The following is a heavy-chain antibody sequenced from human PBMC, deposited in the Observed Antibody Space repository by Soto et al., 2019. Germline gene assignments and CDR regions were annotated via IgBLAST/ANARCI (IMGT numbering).Heavy chain of an antibody. D-gene: IGHD6-13*01. J-gene: IGHJ4*01. Sequence: QVRLQESGPGLVKPSGTLSLTCAVSGGSISSPNLWTWVRQPPGKGLEWIGEIYHIGSTTFNPSLKGRVTVSVDKSKNHFSLKLSSVTAADTAVYYCARSPRSIAAGGIDFWGQGILVTVSS. CDR2: IYHIGST. CDR3: ARSPRSIAAGGIDF. CDR1: GGSISSPNL. V-gene: IGHV4-4*02.